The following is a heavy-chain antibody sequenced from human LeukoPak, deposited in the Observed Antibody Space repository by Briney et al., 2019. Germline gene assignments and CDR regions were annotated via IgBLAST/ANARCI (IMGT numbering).Heavy chain of an antibody. Sequence: GGSLRLSCGASGFIFRNFAMSWVRQAPGKGLEWVSAIVGSDGGTYYADSVKGRFTISRDNSKNTLYLQMNSLRAEDTALYYCAKEALDCSGGRCHYGYYYMDVWGKGTTVTVSS. CDR1: GFIFRNFA. CDR3: AKEALDCSGGRCHYGYYYMDV. D-gene: IGHD2-15*01. CDR2: IVGSDGGT. V-gene: IGHV3-23*01. J-gene: IGHJ6*03.